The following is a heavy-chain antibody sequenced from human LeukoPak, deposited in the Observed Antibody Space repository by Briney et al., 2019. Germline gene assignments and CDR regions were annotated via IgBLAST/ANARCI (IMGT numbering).Heavy chain of an antibody. CDR3: ATLGEHIVVVTYAFDI. J-gene: IGHJ3*02. V-gene: IGHV3-23*01. Sequence: PGGSLRLSCAASGFTFSSYAMSWVRQAPGKGLEWVSAISGSGGSTYYADYVKGRFTISRDISKNTLYLQMNSLRAEDTAVYYCATLGEHIVVVTYAFDIWGQGTMVTVSS. CDR2: ISGSGGST. D-gene: IGHD2-21*02. CDR1: GFTFSSYA.